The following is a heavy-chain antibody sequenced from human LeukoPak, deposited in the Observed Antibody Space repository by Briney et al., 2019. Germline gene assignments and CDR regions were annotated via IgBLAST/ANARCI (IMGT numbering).Heavy chain of an antibody. Sequence: PSETLSLTCTVSGGPISSDYWSWIRQPPGKGLEWIGYIYYSGGTYYNPSLKSRITISVDTSKNQFSLKLSSVTAADTAVYYCVRRPYWYFDLWGRGTLVTVSS. CDR2: IYYSGGT. CDR3: VRRPYWYFDL. CDR1: GGPISSDY. V-gene: IGHV4-59*01. J-gene: IGHJ2*01.